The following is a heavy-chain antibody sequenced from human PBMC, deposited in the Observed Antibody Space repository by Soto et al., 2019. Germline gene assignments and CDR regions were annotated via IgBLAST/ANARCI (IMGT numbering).Heavy chain of an antibody. CDR3: AKDRSIHDSSTCYPNYYYGLDV. V-gene: IGHV3-30*18. D-gene: IGHD3-22*01. J-gene: IGHJ6*02. CDR1: EFTFSDYS. Sequence: QVQLVESGGGVVQPGRSLRLSCAASEFTFSDYSMHWVRQAPGKGLEWVAVISFDGSHEYYADSVQGRITISRDNSKNTLYLQINSLRAEDTAVYYCAKDRSIHDSSTCYPNYYYGLDVWGQGTTVTVSS. CDR2: ISFDGSHE.